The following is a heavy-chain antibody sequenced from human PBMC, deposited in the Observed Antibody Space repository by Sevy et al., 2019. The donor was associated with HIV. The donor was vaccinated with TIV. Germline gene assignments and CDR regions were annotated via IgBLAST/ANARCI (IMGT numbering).Heavy chain of an antibody. CDR3: AKVEPLKDGYGSGWYVDGTPSQYYYGMDV. CDR1: GFTFSSYA. D-gene: IGHD6-19*01. Sequence: GGSLRLSCAASGFTFSSYAMSWVRQAPGKGLEWVSAISGSGGSTYYADSVKGRFTISRDNSKNTRYLQMNSLRAEDTAVYSCAKVEPLKDGYGSGWYVDGTPSQYYYGMDVWGQGTTVTVSS. CDR2: ISGSGGST. V-gene: IGHV3-23*01. J-gene: IGHJ6*02.